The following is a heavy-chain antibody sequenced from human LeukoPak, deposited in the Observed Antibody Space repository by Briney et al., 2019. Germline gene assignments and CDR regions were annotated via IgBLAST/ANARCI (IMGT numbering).Heavy chain of an antibody. CDR1: GGSISSSTHY. Sequence: SETLSLTCTVSGGSISSSTHYWGWIRQPPGKGLEWIGTIYYSGTTYYNPSLKSRVTISVDTSKNQFSLKLSSVTAADTAVYYCAKDRGPYDFWSGYRNAFDIWGQGTMVTVSS. D-gene: IGHD3-3*01. CDR3: AKDRGPYDFWSGYRNAFDI. CDR2: IYYSGTT. J-gene: IGHJ3*02. V-gene: IGHV4-39*02.